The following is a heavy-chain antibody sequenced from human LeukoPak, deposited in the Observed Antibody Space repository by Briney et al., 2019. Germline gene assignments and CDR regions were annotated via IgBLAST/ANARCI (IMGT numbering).Heavy chain of an antibody. D-gene: IGHD2-15*01. V-gene: IGHV1-18*01. CDR1: GYTFTSYG. CDR3: ARGSRGYCSGGSCYFYYYYYMDV. Sequence: ASVKVSCKASGYTFTSYGISWVRQAPGQGLEWMGWISAYNGNTNYAQKLQGRVTMTTDTSTSTAYMELRSLRSDDTAVYYCARGSRGYCSGGSCYFYYYYYMDVWGKGTTVTVSS. J-gene: IGHJ6*03. CDR2: ISAYNGNT.